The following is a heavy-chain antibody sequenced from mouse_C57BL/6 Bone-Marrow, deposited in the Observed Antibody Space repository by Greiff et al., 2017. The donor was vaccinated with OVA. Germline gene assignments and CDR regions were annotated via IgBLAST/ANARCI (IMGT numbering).Heavy chain of an antibody. V-gene: IGHV5-16*01. Sequence: EVQWVESEGGLVQPGSSMKLSCTASGFTFSDYYMAWVRQVPEKGLEWVANINYDGSSTYYLDSLKSRFIISRDNAKNILYLQMSSLKSEDTATYYCARGGTRIHWYFDVEGTGTTVTVSA. CDR3: ARGGTRIHWYFDV. D-gene: IGHD1-3*01. J-gene: IGHJ1*03. CDR1: GFTFSDYY. CDR2: INYDGSST.